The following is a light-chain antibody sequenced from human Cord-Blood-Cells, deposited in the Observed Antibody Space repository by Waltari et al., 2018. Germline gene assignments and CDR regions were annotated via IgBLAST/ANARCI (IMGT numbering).Light chain of an antibody. CDR2: GVS. CDR1: QTLLHCDGKTY. Sequence: DIVMTQTPISLSVTPGQPASISCKSSQTLLHCDGKTYLYWYLQKPGQAPQPQIDGVSSRFAGVPESFSCSGSGTHFTLKINSVEAEDVGVYYCIQGIHLETFGEETNVEI. CDR3: IQGIHLET. V-gene: IGKV2-29*02. J-gene: IGKJ1*01.